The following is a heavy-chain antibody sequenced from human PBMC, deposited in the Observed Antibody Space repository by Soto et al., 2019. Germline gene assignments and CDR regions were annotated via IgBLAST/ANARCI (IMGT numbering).Heavy chain of an antibody. V-gene: IGHV1-18*01. D-gene: IGHD3-9*01. J-gene: IGHJ3*02. CDR2: ISAYNGNT. Sequence: ASVKVSCKASGYTFTSYGISWVRQAPGQGLEWMGWISAYNGNTNYAQKLQGRVTMTTDTSTSTAYMELRSLRSDDTAVYYCARDLRVLRYFDWSRGAFDIWGQGTMVT. CDR3: ARDLRVLRYFDWSRGAFDI. CDR1: GYTFTSYG.